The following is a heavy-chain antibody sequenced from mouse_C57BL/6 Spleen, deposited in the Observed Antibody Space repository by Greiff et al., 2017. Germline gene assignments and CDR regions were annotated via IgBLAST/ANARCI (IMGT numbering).Heavy chain of an antibody. CDR3: ARGGVVAGLHWYFGG. V-gene: IGHV1-80*01. CDR1: GYAFSSYW. D-gene: IGHD1-1*01. Sequence: VKLLEPGAELVKPGASVKISCKASGYAFSSYWMNWVKQRPGQGLEWIGQIYPGDGDTNYNGKFKGKATLTVDKSSSTAYMQLSSLTSEDSAVYFCARGGVVAGLHWYFGGWGTGATVTVA. J-gene: IGHJ1*03. CDR2: IYPGDGDT.